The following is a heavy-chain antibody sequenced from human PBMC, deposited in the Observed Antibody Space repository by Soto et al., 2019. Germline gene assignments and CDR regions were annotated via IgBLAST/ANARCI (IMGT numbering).Heavy chain of an antibody. Sequence: EVQLLESGGGLVQPGGSLRLSCAASGFTFSTYGFTWGRQAPGKGLEWVSAMSGSGGDTYYADSVKGRFTISRDISKNTHYLQMNSLRAEDTAIYCCAKDGNLPQSGYGYYCGLHCWVQGAPVPVSS. CDR3: AKDGNLPQSGYGYYCGLHC. D-gene: IGHD3-9*01. J-gene: IGHJ6*02. CDR1: GFTFSTYG. V-gene: IGHV3-23*01. CDR2: MSGSGGDT.